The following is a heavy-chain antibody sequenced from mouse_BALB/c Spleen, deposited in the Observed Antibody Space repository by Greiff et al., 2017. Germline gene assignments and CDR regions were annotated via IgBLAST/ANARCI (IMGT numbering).Heavy chain of an antibody. Sequence: EVQLQQSGPELVKPGASMKISCKASGYSFTGYTMNWVKQSHGKNLEWIGLINPYNGGTSYNQKFKGKATLTVDKSSSTAYMELLSLTSEDSAVYYCARPYYYDYDGGYAMDYWGQGTSVTVSS. CDR2: INPYNGGT. D-gene: IGHD2-4*01. J-gene: IGHJ4*01. V-gene: IGHV1-18*01. CDR3: ARPYYYDYDGGYAMDY. CDR1: GYSFTGYT.